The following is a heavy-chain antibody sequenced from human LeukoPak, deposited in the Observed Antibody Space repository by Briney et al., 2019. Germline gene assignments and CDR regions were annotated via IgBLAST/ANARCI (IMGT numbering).Heavy chain of an antibody. V-gene: IGHV4-34*01. CDR3: ARGSYTYCGGDCYLYYFDY. CDR2: INHSGST. J-gene: IGHJ4*02. CDR1: GGSFSGYY. D-gene: IGHD2-21*01. Sequence: PSETLSLTCAVYGGSFSGYYWSWIRHPPGKGLEWIGEINHSGSTNYNPSLKSRVTISVDTSKNQFSLKLSSVTAADTAVYYCARGSYTYCGGDCYLYYFDYWGQGTLVTVSS.